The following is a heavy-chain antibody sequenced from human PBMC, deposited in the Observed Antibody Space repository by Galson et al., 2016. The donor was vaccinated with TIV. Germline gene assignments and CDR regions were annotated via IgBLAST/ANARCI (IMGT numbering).Heavy chain of an antibody. CDR3: AKRKNYGGDAFDL. CDR2: IVGTGGTT. D-gene: IGHD4-23*01. V-gene: IGHV3-23*01. CDR1: GFTFSTYA. J-gene: IGHJ3*01. Sequence: SLRLSCAASGFTFSTYAMNWVRQAPGKGLEWVSGIVGTGGTTYYADSVKGRFTISRDNSKNTLYLQMNSLRAEDTAVYYCAKRKNYGGDAFDLWDQGTLVTVSS.